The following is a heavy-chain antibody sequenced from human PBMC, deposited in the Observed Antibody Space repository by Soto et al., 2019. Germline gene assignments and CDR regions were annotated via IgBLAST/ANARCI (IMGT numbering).Heavy chain of an antibody. CDR3: TRGPPRVQWFDP. Sequence: SETLSLTCTVSGGAVSSGTYYWSWIRQPPGKGLEWIGHIYFTGSTNYNPSLKSRVTMSLDTSRNQFSLKLSPVTAADTAVYYCTRGPPRVQWFDPWGLGTLVTVSS. V-gene: IGHV4-61*01. J-gene: IGHJ5*02. CDR2: IYFTGST. CDR1: GGAVSSGTYY.